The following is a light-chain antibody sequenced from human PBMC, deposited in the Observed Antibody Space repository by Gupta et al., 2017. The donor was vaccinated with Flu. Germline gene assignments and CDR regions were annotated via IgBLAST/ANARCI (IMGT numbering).Light chain of an antibody. V-gene: IGLV2-14*03. Sequence: TSSCTGNSSDVGGYTYVSWYPPHPGKAPKLMIFEVNNRISGVSSRFSGSKSGNTASVTISGLQAEDEADYYCGSYTRTTTEWVFGGGAKLTVL. CDR3: GSYTRTTTEWV. J-gene: IGLJ3*02. CDR2: EVN. CDR1: SSDVGGYTY.